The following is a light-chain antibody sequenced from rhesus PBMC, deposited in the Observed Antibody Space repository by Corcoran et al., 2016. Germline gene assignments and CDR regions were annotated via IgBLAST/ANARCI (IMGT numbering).Light chain of an antibody. CDR2: LGS. CDR1: QSLLHSNGYTY. CDR3: LQAIQLPLT. V-gene: IGKV2-78*01. J-gene: IGKJ4*01. Sequence: DIVMTQTPLSLPVTPGEPASISCRSSQSLLHSNGYTYLFWYLQKPGQSPQLLIDLGSNRASGVPDRFSGSGSGTDFTLKISRVEADDVGVYYCLQAIQLPLTFGGGTKVELK.